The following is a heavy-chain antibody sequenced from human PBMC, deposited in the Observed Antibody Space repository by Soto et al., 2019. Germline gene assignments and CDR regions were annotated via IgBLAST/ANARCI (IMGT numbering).Heavy chain of an antibody. CDR2: VSGYNGNT. D-gene: IGHD6-19*01. J-gene: IGHJ4*02. Sequence: QVQLVQSGAEVKKPGASVKVSCKASGYTFTNYGIRWVRQAPGQGLEWMGWVSGYNGNTNYAQKLWGRVTMTTDTSTSTAYMELRTLRSDDTAVYYCASDEGSHGFDSWGQGTLVTVSS. CDR3: ASDEGSHGFDS. CDR1: GYTFTNYG. V-gene: IGHV1-18*04.